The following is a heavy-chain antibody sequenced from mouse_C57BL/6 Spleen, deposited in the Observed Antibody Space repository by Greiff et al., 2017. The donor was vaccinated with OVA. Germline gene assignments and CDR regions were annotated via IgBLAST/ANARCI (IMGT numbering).Heavy chain of an antibody. V-gene: IGHV1-81*01. J-gene: IGHJ2*01. D-gene: IGHD2-1*01. CDR1: GFTFTHYG. CDR2: IYPRSGNT. CDR3: ARGGNGNFDY. Sequence: QVQLQQSGAELARPGASVKLSCTASGFTFTHYGISWVKQRTGQGLEWIGEIYPRSGNTYYTEKFKGKATLAADKSSSTLYMELRRLTSEDSAVYYCARGGNGNFDYWGQGTTLTVSS.